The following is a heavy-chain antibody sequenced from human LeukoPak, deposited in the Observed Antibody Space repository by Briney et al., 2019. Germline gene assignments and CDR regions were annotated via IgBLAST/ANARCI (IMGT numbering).Heavy chain of an antibody. CDR2: IYYIGST. J-gene: IGHJ4*02. CDR1: GGSIRSYY. Sequence: SETLSLTCSVSGGSIRSYYWSWIRQPPGKGLEWIGYIYYIGSTDYNPSLKSRVTMSADTSKNQLSLRLSSVTAADTAVYYCARHLRGHSSSWSPRHLGAVAVGEGFFDSWGQGALVTVSS. D-gene: IGHD6-13*01. V-gene: IGHV4-59*08. CDR3: ARHLRGHSSSWSPRHLGAVAVGEGFFDS.